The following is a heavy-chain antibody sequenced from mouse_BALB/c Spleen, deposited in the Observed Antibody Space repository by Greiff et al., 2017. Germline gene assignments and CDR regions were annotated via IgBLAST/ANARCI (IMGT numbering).Heavy chain of an antibody. J-gene: IGHJ2*01. D-gene: IGHD2-4*01. Sequence: QVQLKESGPGLVAPSQSLSITCTVSGFSLTSYGVHWVRQPPGKGLEWLGVIWAGGSTNYNSALMSRLSISKDNSKSQVFLKMNSLQTDDTAMYYCARIYYDYDGDFDYWGQGTTLTVSS. CDR2: IWAGGST. CDR3: ARIYYDYDGDFDY. CDR1: GFSLTSYG. V-gene: IGHV2-9*02.